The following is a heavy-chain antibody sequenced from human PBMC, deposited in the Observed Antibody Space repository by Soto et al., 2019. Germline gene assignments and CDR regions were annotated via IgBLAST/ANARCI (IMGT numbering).Heavy chain of an antibody. V-gene: IGHV4-39*01. CDR1: GGSISSSSYY. D-gene: IGHD1-7*01. Sequence: SETLSLTCTVSGGSISSSSYYWGWIRQPPGKGLEWIGSIYYSGSTYYNPSLKSRVTISVDTSKNQFSLKLSSVTAADTAVYYCARHSPPLGVYNWNYVGAFDIWGQGTMVTVSS. CDR3: ARHSPPLGVYNWNYVGAFDI. CDR2: IYYSGST. J-gene: IGHJ3*02.